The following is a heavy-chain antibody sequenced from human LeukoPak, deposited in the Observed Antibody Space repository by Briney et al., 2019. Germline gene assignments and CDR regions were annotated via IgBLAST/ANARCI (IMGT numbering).Heavy chain of an antibody. J-gene: IGHJ3*01. CDR2: IRSKAYGGTI. D-gene: IGHD5-18*01. CDR1: GFTFGDYA. V-gene: IGHV3-49*04. CDR3: TRGPIQLWIHNAMDV. Sequence: GGSLRLSCTTSGFTFGDYAMSWVRQAPGKGLEWVGFIRSKAYGGTIEYAASVKGRFTISRDDSKSIAYLQMNSLKIEDTALYYCTRGPIQLWIHNAMDVWGQGTMVTVSS.